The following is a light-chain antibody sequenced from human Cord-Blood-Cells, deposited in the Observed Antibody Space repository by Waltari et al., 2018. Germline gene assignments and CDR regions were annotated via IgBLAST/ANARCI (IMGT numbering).Light chain of an antibody. CDR2: EGS. CDR1: SSDVGSYNL. Sequence: QSALTQPASLSGSPGQSINIACPGTSSDVGSYNLVSWYQQHPGKAPKLLIYEGSKRPSGVSNRFSGSKSGNTASLTISGLQAEDEADYYCCSYAGSSTVVFGGGTKLTVL. J-gene: IGLJ2*01. CDR3: CSYAGSSTVV. V-gene: IGLV2-23*01.